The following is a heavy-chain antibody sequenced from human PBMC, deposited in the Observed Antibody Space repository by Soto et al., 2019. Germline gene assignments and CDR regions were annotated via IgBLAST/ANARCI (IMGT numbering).Heavy chain of an antibody. J-gene: IGHJ6*02. CDR2: IYHSGST. CDR1: CGSISSSHW. D-gene: IGHD3-9*01. Sequence: SETLSLTCAVSCGSISSSHWWSWVRQPPVKGLEWIGEIYHSGSTNYNPSLKSRVTISVDKSKNQFSLKLRSVTAADTAVYYFARGPRYFGYYYGMDVWGQGTTVNVSS. CDR3: ARGPRYFGYYYGMDV. V-gene: IGHV4-4*02.